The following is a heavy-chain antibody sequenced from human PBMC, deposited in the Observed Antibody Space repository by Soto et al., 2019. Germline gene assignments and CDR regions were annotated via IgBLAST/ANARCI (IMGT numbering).Heavy chain of an antibody. CDR2: ILYDGSNK. D-gene: IGHD3-16*02. J-gene: IGHJ4*02. Sequence: QVQLVESGGGVVQPGRSLRLSCAAPGFTFSSYGMHWVRQAPGKGLEWVAVILYDGSNKYYADSVKGRFTISRDNSKNTLYLQMNSLRAEDTAVYYCARDLGELSPSDYWGQGTLVTVSS. V-gene: IGHV3-30*03. CDR3: ARDLGELSPSDY. CDR1: GFTFSSYG.